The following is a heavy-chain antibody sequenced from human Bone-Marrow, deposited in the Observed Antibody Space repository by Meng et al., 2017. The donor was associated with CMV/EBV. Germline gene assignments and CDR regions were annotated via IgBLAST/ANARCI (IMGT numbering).Heavy chain of an antibody. J-gene: IGHJ4*02. CDR1: GFTFSSYG. V-gene: IGHV3-33*06. CDR2: IWYGGSNK. Sequence: GESLKISCAASGFTFSSYGMHWVRQAPGKGLEWVAVIWYGGSNKYYADSVKGRFTISRDNSKNTLYLQMNSLRAEDTAVYYCAKVDEDFWSGYVDYWGQGTLVTVYS. CDR3: AKVDEDFWSGYVDY. D-gene: IGHD3-3*01.